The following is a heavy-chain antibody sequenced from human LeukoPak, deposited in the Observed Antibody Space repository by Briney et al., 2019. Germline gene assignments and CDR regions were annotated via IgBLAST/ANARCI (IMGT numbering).Heavy chain of an antibody. V-gene: IGHV1-2*02. CDR1: GYTFTGYY. CDR2: INPNSGGT. CDR3: ARGGRHYYGSGSYYIGYFDY. D-gene: IGHD3-10*01. J-gene: IGHJ4*02. Sequence: RASVKVSCKASGYTFTGYYMHWVRQAPGQGLEWMGWINPNSGGTNYAQKFQGRVTMTRDTSISTAYMELSRLRSDDTAVYYCARGGRHYYGSGSYYIGYFDYWGQGTLVTVSS.